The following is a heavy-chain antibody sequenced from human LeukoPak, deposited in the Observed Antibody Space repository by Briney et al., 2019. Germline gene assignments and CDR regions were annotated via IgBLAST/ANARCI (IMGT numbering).Heavy chain of an antibody. J-gene: IGHJ4*02. CDR1: GFTFSSYS. Sequence: KPGGSLRLSCAASGFTFSSYSMTWVRQAPGKGLKWVSTISSSGIYTYYADSVKGRFTISRDDAKNSLYLQMNSLRAEDTAVYYCASLHYYDSRGRDYWGQGTLVTVSS. V-gene: IGHV3-21*01. CDR3: ASLHYYDSRGRDY. D-gene: IGHD3-22*01. CDR2: ISSSGIYT.